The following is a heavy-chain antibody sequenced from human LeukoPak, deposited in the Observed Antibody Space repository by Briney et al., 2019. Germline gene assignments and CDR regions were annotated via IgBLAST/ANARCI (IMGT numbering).Heavy chain of an antibody. J-gene: IGHJ4*02. D-gene: IGHD3-16*01. CDR1: GGSISNYY. CDR2: ISNIGST. V-gene: IGHV4-59*01. CDR3: ATTNRYGGGDRHFDY. Sequence: PSETLSLTCTDSGGSISNYYWSWLRQPPGKGLEWIGYISNIGSTFYPPSLYSRVTLSVHSSMCQFSPKLNSLTTADTAVYYCATTNRYGGGDRHFDYWGQGALVTVSS.